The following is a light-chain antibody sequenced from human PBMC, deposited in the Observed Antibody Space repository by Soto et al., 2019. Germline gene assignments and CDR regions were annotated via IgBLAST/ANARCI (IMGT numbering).Light chain of an antibody. CDR3: QQCRNWPLT. Sequence: EIVMTQSPATLSVSPGEGATLSCKASQNVYNNLAWYQQRPGQPPRLLIYDASTRATGISARFSGSGYGTEFTPHISSLQSEDLAVYFCQQCRNWPLTFGGGTKLEIK. CDR1: QNVYNN. V-gene: IGKV3-15*01. J-gene: IGKJ4*01. CDR2: DAS.